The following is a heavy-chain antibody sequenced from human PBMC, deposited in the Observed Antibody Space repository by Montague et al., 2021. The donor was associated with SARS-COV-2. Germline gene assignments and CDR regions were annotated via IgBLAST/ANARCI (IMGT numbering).Heavy chain of an antibody. CDR1: GGSFSNYY. J-gene: IGHJ6*02. D-gene: IGHD2-21*02. CDR3: ARGSWHIVVVTAIRDGYYGMDV. CDR2: INHSGST. Sequence: SETLSLTCAVYGGSFSNYYWSWIRQPPGKGLEWIGEINHSGSTDYNPSLKSRVTISVDTSKNQFSLKLSSVTAADTAVYYCARGSWHIVVVTAIRDGYYGMDVWGQGTTVTVSS. V-gene: IGHV4-34*01.